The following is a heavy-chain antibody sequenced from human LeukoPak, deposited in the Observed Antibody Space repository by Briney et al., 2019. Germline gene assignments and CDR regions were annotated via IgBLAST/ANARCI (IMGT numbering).Heavy chain of an antibody. CDR1: GFTVSSNY. V-gene: IGHV3-53*01. CDR3: ARGVPPGVRKKNPLMPLDI. CDR2: IYSGGST. J-gene: IGHJ3*02. Sequence: TGGSLRLSCAASGFTVSSNYMSWVRQAPGKGLEWVSVIYSGGSTYYADSVKGRFTISRDNSKNTLYLQMNSLRAEDTAVYYCARGVPPGVRKKNPLMPLDIWGQGTMVTVSS. D-gene: IGHD1-14*01.